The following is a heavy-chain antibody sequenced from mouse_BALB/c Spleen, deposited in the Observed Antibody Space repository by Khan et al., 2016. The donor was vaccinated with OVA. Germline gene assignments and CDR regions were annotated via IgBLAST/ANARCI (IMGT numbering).Heavy chain of an antibody. Sequence: QVQLQQSGAELMKPGASVKISCKATGYTFSSYWIEWVKQRPGHGLEWIGEILPGSGRNNYNEKFKGKATFTADTSSITAYMQLSNLTSDDSAVYYCARGNYYGSSSWFGYWGQGTLVTVSA. CDR3: ARGNYYGSSSWFGY. V-gene: IGHV1-9*01. J-gene: IGHJ3*01. CDR2: ILPGSGRN. D-gene: IGHD1-1*01. CDR1: GYTFSSYW.